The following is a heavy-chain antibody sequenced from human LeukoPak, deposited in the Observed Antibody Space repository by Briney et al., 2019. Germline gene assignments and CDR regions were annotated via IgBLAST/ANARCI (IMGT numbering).Heavy chain of an antibody. Sequence: GGSLRLSCAASGFTFSSYDMHWVRQATGKGLEWVSAIGTAGDTYYPGSVKGRFTISRENAKNSLYLQMNSLRAGDTAVYYCARGGVRATGEYYFDYWGQGTLVTVSS. CDR2: IGTAGDT. J-gene: IGHJ4*02. CDR3: ARGGVRATGEYYFDY. V-gene: IGHV3-13*01. CDR1: GFTFSSYD. D-gene: IGHD1-26*01.